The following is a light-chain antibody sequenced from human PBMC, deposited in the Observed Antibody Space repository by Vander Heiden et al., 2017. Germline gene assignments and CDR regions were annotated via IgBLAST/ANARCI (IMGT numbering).Light chain of an antibody. CDR1: QSLLNSNGYNS. J-gene: IGKJ1*01. V-gene: IGKV2-28*01. CDR2: LGS. CDR3: MQALQTPWT. Sequence: DIVMTQSPLSLPVTPGEPASISCRSSQSLLNSNGYNSLDWYLQKPGQSPQLLIYLGSNRASGVPDRFSGSGSGTDFTLKISRVEADDVGVYYCMQALQTPWTFRPGARVEIK.